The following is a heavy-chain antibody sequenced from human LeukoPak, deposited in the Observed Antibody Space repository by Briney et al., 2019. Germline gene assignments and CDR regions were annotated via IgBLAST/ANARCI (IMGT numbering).Heavy chain of an antibody. Sequence: GGSLRLSCAASGFTFSSYAMSWVCQAPGKGLEWVSSISSSSSYIYYADSVKGRFTISRDNAKNSLYLQMNSLRAEDTAVYYCAREEAAAGFDYWGQGTLVTVSS. D-gene: IGHD6-13*01. CDR3: AREEAAAGFDY. V-gene: IGHV3-21*01. CDR2: ISSSSSYI. J-gene: IGHJ4*02. CDR1: GFTFSSYA.